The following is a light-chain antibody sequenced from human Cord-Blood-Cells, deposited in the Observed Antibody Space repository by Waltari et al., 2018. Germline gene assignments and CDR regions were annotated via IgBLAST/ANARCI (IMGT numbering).Light chain of an antibody. V-gene: IGKV3-11*01. Sequence: EIVLTQSPATLSLSPGERATLSCRASPSVSSYLAWYQQKPGQATRRLIYDASNSATSIPARFSGSGSGTNFTLTNSRLGPEDVAVYYCQQRSNWPPLTCGGGTKVEIK. CDR3: QQRSNWPPLT. CDR2: DAS. J-gene: IGKJ4*01. CDR1: PSVSSY.